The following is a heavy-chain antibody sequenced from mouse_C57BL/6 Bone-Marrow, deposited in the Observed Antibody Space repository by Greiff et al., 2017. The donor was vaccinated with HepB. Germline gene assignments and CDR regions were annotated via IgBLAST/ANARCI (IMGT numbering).Heavy chain of an antibody. V-gene: IGHV1-76*01. CDR2: IYPGSGNT. D-gene: IGHD2-4*01. Sequence: QVQLQQSGAELVRPGASVKLSCKASGYTFTDYYINWVKQRPGQGLEWIARIYPGSGNTYYNEKFKGKATLTAEKSSSTAYMQLSSLTSEDSAVYFCAGYDYEGFAYWGQGTLVTVSA. CDR3: AGYDYEGFAY. CDR1: GYTFTDYY. J-gene: IGHJ3*01.